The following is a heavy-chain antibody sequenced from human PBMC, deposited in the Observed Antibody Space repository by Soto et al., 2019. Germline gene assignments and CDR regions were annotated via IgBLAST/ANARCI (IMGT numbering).Heavy chain of an antibody. V-gene: IGHV4-61*01. CDR1: GGSVSSGSYY. D-gene: IGHD3-10*01. Sequence: QVQLQESGPGLVKPSETLSLTCTVSGGSVSSGSYYWSWIRQPPGKGLEWIGYIYYSGSTNYNPSLKSRVTISVDTSKNQFSLKLSSVTAADTAVYYCARGFYGSGSYYSPDYYYGMDVWGQGTTVTVSS. CDR3: ARGFYGSGSYYSPDYYYGMDV. J-gene: IGHJ6*02. CDR2: IYYSGST.